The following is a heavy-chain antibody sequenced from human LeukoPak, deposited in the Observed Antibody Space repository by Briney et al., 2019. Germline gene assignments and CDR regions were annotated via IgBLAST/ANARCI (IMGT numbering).Heavy chain of an antibody. CDR3: ATLAAAGTFDY. CDR1: GYTLTELS. Sequence: ASVMVSCKVSGYTLTELSMHWVRQAPGKGLEWMGAFDPEDGETIYAQKFRGRVTMTEDTSTDTAYMELSSLRSEDTAVYYCATLAAAGTFDYWGQGTLVTVSS. CDR2: FDPEDGET. D-gene: IGHD6-13*01. V-gene: IGHV1-24*01. J-gene: IGHJ4*02.